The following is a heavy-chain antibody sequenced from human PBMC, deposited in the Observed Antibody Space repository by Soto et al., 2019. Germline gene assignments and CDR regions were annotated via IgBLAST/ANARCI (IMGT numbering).Heavy chain of an antibody. D-gene: IGHD3-22*01. CDR3: AKGRATYYHDGTGDY. V-gene: IGHV3-23*01. J-gene: IGHJ4*02. Sequence: EVQLLESGGGLVQPGGSLRLSCAASGFTFSSYAMSWVRQAPGKGLEWVSAISGSGGFTYYADSVKGRFTISRDNSRNTLYLQMNSLGAEDTAVYYCAKGRATYYHDGTGDYWGQGTLVTVSS. CDR1: GFTFSSYA. CDR2: ISGSGGFT.